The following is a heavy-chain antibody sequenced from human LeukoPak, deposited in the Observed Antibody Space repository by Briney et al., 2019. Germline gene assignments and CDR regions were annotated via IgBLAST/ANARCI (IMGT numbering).Heavy chain of an antibody. CDR3: ATIVYFYDSGGYFDY. J-gene: IGHJ4*02. V-gene: IGHV3-7*01. Sequence: TGGSLRPSCAASGSTFSRYGMSWVRQAPGKGLEWVANIRQDGSEKYYVDSVKGRFTISRDNAKNSLYLQMNTLRAEDTAVYYFATIVYFYDSGGYFDYWGQGTMVTVSS. D-gene: IGHD3-22*01. CDR2: IRQDGSEK. CDR1: GSTFSRYG.